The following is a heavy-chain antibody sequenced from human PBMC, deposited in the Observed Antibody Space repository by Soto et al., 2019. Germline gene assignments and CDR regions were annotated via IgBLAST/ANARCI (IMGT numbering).Heavy chain of an antibody. CDR3: AREEEIAYCGGDCYPDAFDI. CDR1: GFTFSSYE. Sequence: GESLKISCAASGFTFSSYEMNWVRQAPGKGLEWVSYISSSGSTIYYADSVKGRFTISRDNAKNSLYLQMNSLRAEDTAVYYCAREEEIAYCGGDCYPDAFDIWGQGTMVTVSS. J-gene: IGHJ3*02. D-gene: IGHD2-21*01. CDR2: ISSSGSTI. V-gene: IGHV3-48*03.